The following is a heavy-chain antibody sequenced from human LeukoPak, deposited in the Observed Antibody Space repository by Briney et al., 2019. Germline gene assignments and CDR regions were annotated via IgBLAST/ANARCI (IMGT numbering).Heavy chain of an antibody. Sequence: GGSLRLSCAASGFTFSSYGMSWVRQAPGKGLEWVSAISGSGGSTYYADSVKGRFTISRDNSKNTLYLQMNSLRAEDTAVYYCAKDGDGYYGSGSYSEYWGQGTLVTVSS. V-gene: IGHV3-23*01. CDR2: ISGSGGST. CDR1: GFTFSSYG. J-gene: IGHJ4*02. CDR3: AKDGDGYYGSGSYSEY. D-gene: IGHD3-10*01.